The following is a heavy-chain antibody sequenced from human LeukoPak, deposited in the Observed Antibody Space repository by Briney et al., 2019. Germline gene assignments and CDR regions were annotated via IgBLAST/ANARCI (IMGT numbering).Heavy chain of an antibody. CDR3: ARDRAVRGVIITSPLGY. Sequence: ASVKVSCKASGYTFTSYGISWVRQAPGQGLEWMGWISAYNGNTNYAQKLQGRVTMTTDTSTSTAYTELRSLRSDDTAVYYCARDRAVRGVIITSPLGYWGQGTLVTVSS. CDR1: GYTFTSYG. CDR2: ISAYNGNT. D-gene: IGHD3-10*01. J-gene: IGHJ4*02. V-gene: IGHV1-18*01.